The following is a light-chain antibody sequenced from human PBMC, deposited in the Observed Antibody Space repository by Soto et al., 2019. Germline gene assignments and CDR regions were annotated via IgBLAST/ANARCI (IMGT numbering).Light chain of an antibody. V-gene: IGKV1-39*01. CDR3: QQSHTTPIT. CDR2: AAS. CDR1: QSISTY. J-gene: IGKJ5*01. Sequence: DIQMTRSPSSLSASVGDRVTITCRASQSISTYLNWYQHKPGRAPRLLIYAASSLQSGVPSSFSGSGSGTDFTLTISSLQPEDFGTYFCQQSHTTPITFGQGTRLEIK.